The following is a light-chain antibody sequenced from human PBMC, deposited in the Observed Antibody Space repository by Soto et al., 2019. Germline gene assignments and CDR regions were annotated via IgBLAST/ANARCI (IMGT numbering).Light chain of an antibody. Sequence: QSALTQPASVSGSPGQSITISCTGTSSDVGGYDRVSWYQQRPDNAPKLIIYEVSNRPSGISNRFSGSKSGDTASLTISGLQAEDEADYYCCSYRSGSVYVFGSGTKVT. CDR1: SSDVGGYDR. CDR3: CSYRSGSVYV. V-gene: IGLV2-14*01. CDR2: EVS. J-gene: IGLJ1*01.